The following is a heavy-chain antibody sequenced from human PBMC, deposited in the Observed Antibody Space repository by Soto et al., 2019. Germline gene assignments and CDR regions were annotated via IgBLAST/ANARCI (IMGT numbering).Heavy chain of an antibody. Sequence: QLQLQESGPGLVKPSETLSLTCTVSGGSISSSSYYWGWIRQPPGKGLEWIGSIYYSGSTYYNPSLKSRVTISVDTSKNQFSLKLSSVTAADTAVYYCARQDYYEGAPYYFDYWGQGTLVTVSS. CDR3: ARQDYYEGAPYYFDY. CDR1: GGSISSSSYY. V-gene: IGHV4-39*01. J-gene: IGHJ4*02. CDR2: IYYSGST. D-gene: IGHD3-22*01.